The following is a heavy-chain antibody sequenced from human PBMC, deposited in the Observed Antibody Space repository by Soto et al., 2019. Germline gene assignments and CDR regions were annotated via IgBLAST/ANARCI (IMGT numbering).Heavy chain of an antibody. CDR3: TRENAAAASPTLDY. V-gene: IGHV1-18*01. CDR1: GYPFTTYG. CDR2: ISVSNGYT. J-gene: IGHJ4*01. Sequence: GPEVKKPGASIKVSCKASGYPFTTYGINWVRQAPGQGLEWMGWISVSNGYTNYAQKLQGRVTMTADTSTNVAYMELRSLRSDDTAVYYCTRENAAAASPTLDYWGHGTLVTVSS. D-gene: IGHD6-13*01.